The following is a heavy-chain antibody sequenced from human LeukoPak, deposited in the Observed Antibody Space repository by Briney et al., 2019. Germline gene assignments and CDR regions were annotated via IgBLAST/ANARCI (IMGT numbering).Heavy chain of an antibody. V-gene: IGHV3-48*04. Sequence: GGSLRLSCAASGFTFSSYIMNWVRQAPGKGLEWVSYISSSSSTIYYADSVKGRFTISRDNAKDSLYLQMNSLRAEDTAVYYCARVGRRYYYDSSGYQYVDYWGQGTLVTVSS. CDR1: GFTFSSYI. CDR3: ARVGRRYYYDSSGYQYVDY. CDR2: ISSSSSTI. D-gene: IGHD3-22*01. J-gene: IGHJ4*02.